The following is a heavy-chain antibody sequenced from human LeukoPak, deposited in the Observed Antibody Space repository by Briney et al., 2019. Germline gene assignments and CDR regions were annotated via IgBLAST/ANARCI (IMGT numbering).Heavy chain of an antibody. CDR1: GFTFSSSA. V-gene: IGHV3-23*01. J-gene: IGHJ4*02. D-gene: IGHD2-15*01. Sequence: PGGSLRLSCAASGFTFSSSAMSWVRQAPGKGLEWVSNVSGSGRGENTYYADSVKGRFTISRDNSKNTLILQMNSLRAEDTAVYYCAKDFLGDCGGGSCSYFDYWGQGTLVTVSS. CDR2: VSGSGRGENT. CDR3: AKDFLGDCGGGSCSYFDY.